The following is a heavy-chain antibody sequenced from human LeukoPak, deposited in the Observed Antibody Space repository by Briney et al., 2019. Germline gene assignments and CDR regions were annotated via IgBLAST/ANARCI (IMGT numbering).Heavy chain of an antibody. V-gene: IGHV4-4*02. J-gene: IGHJ4*02. CDR3: ARRVSPWGRSSRQYFDY. D-gene: IGHD7-27*01. CDR1: GGSISSNNW. CDR2: INHSGST. Sequence: SETLSLTCAVSGGSISSNNWWSWVRQPPGKGLEWIGEINHSGSTNYNPSLKSRVTISVDTSKNQFSLKLSSVTAADTAVYYCARRVSPWGRSSRQYFDYWGQGTLVTVSS.